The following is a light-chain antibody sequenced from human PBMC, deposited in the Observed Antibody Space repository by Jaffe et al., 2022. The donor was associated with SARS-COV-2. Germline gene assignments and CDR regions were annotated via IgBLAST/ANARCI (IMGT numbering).Light chain of an antibody. J-gene: IGKJ4*01. CDR2: AAS. CDR1: QNIETY. V-gene: IGKV1-39*01. CDR3: QKGDSDSFPS. Sequence: DIQMTQSPSSLSAFVGDRVTITCRASQNIETYLNWYQQKPGRSPQLVIYAASALQSGVPSRVSGDGSGTDFTLTINSLQPEDSATYYCQKGDSDSFPSFGGGTRVEIK.